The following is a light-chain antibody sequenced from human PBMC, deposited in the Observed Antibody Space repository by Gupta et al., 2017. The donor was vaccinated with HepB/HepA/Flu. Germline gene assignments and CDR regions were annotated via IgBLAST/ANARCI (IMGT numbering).Light chain of an antibody. CDR3: QHENNWPRT. Sequence: EIVMTQSPATLSVSPGERATLSCRASQSVSNNLAWYQQKPGQAPRLLIYGASTRATGIPARFSGSGSGTEFTLTISSRQSEDFAVYYCQHENNWPRTFGQGTKVEIK. CDR2: GAS. J-gene: IGKJ1*01. CDR1: QSVSNN. V-gene: IGKV3-15*01.